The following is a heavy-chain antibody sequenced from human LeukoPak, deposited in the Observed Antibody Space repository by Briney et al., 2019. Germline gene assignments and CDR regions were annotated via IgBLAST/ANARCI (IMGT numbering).Heavy chain of an antibody. CDR1: GGSISSSSYY. CDR2: IYYSGST. CDR3: ARLNRGIWLRRHYFDY. J-gene: IGHJ4*02. D-gene: IGHD5-12*01. Sequence: PSETLSLTCTVSGGSISSSSYYWGWIRQPPGKGLEWIGSIYYSGSTYYNPSLKSRVTISVDTSKNQFSLKLSSVTAADTAVYYCARLNRGIWLRRHYFDYWGQGTLVTVSS. V-gene: IGHV4-39*01.